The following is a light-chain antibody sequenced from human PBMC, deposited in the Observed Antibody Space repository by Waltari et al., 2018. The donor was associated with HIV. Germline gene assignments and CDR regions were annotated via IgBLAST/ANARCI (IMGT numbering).Light chain of an antibody. CDR1: NIGSES. CDR2: DDI. V-gene: IGLV3-21*04. J-gene: IGLJ3*02. CDR3: QVWDSDSDHWV. Sequence: SYVLTQPPPASVAPGKPARITCGGNNIGSESVHWYQQKPGQAPVSVIFDDIARPSGIPVRFSGSNAGNTATLSISGVGGGDEADYYCQVWDSDSDHWVFGGGTKLTVL.